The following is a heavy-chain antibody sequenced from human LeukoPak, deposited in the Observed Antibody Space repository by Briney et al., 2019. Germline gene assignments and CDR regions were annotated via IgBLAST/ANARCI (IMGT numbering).Heavy chain of an antibody. CDR2: INPNSGGT. D-gene: IGHD5-24*01. CDR1: GYTFTGYH. J-gene: IGHJ4*02. Sequence: GASVKVSCKASGYTFTGYHMHWVRQAPGQGLEWMGWINPNSGGTNYAQKFQGRVTMTRDTSISTAYMELSRLRSDDTAVYYCARVGDGSYNLPYFDYWGQGTLVTVSS. CDR3: ARVGDGSYNLPYFDY. V-gene: IGHV1-2*02.